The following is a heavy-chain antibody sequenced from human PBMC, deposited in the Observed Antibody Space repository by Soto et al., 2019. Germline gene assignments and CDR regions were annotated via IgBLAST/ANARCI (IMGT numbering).Heavy chain of an antibody. CDR2: IYWDDDK. V-gene: IGHV2-5*02. J-gene: IGHJ6*02. CDR3: IQSRCGGDCLQSYASYYYYGMDV. CDR1: AFSLSTGGVG. Sequence: QITLKESGPTLVKPTQTLTLTCTFSAFSLSTGGVGVGWIRQPPGKALEWLALIYWDDDKRYSPSLRSRLTITKDTSKNQVVLTMTTMDPVATATDYCIQSRCGGDCLQSYASYYYYGMDVWGQGTTVTVSS. D-gene: IGHD2-21*02.